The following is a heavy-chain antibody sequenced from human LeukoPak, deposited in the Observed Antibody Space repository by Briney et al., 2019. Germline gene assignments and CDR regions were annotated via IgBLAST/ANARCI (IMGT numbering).Heavy chain of an antibody. V-gene: IGHV4-31*03. CDR3: ARDYSGGHYYDSSGYHWFDP. D-gene: IGHD3-22*01. CDR1: GGSISSGGYY. J-gene: IGHJ5*02. CDR2: IYYSGST. Sequence: SETLSLTCTVSGGSISSGGYYWGWIRQHPGKGLEWIGYIYYSGSTYYNPSLKSRVTISVDTSKNQFSLKLSSVTAADTAVYYCARDYSGGHYYDSSGYHWFDPWGQGTLVTVSS.